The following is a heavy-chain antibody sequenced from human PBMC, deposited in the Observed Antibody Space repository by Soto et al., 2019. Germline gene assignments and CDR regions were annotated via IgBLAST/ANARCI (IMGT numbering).Heavy chain of an antibody. D-gene: IGHD6-19*01. CDR2: IYYSGST. CDR1: GGSISSYY. J-gene: IGHJ5*02. Sequence: ASETLSLTCTVSGGSISSYYWSWIRQPPGKGLEWIGYIYYSGSTNYNPSLKSRVTISVDTSKNQFSLKLSSVTAADTAVYYCARMYSSGWSNWFDPWGQGTLVTVSS. V-gene: IGHV4-59*08. CDR3: ARMYSSGWSNWFDP.